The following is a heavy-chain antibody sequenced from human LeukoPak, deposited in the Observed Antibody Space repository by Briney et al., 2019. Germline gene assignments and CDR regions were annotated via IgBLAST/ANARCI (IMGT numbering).Heavy chain of an antibody. CDR3: GREGGGDSGSYSPAFDI. Sequence: GGSLRLSCAASGFTFSGFSMSWVRQAPGKGLEWVSSISSSSSYIYYADSVKGRFTISRDNAKNSLYLQMDSLRAEDTAVYYCGREGGGDSGSYSPAFDIWGQGTMVTVSS. J-gene: IGHJ3*02. CDR2: ISSSSSYI. CDR1: GFTFSGFS. V-gene: IGHV3-21*01. D-gene: IGHD3-10*01.